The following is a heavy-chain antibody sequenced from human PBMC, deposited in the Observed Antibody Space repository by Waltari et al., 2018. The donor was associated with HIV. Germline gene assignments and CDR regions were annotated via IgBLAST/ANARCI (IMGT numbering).Heavy chain of an antibody. CDR3: TTDRMSSPG. CDR1: GFTFSSAW. J-gene: IGHJ4*02. D-gene: IGHD6-13*01. Sequence: EVQLVESGGGLVKPGGSLRLSCAASGFTFSSAWMSWVRQAPGKGVGGVGRMKRKSDGERTDFAVPWKGIFNISRDDSKNTLYLQMNSLKSEDTGVYYCTTDRMSSPGWGQGTLVTVSS. CDR2: MKRKSDGERT. V-gene: IGHV3-15*01.